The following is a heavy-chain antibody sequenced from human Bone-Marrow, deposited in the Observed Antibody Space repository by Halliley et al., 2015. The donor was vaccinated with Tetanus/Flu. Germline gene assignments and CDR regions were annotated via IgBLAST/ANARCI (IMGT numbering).Heavy chain of an antibody. V-gene: IGHV4-34*01. J-gene: IGHJ6*02. CDR1: GGSFGDSGYY. D-gene: IGHD6-19*01. CDR2: IIPYGNI. Sequence: LRLSCAVYGGSFGDSGYYWNWCRQPPGKGLEWIGEIIPYGNINYNQSLQSRVTISVDTSKNQFSLKLSSVSAADTAVYYCARGHRVSNGWGTYYNYGMDAWGQGTAVSVPS. CDR3: ARGHRVSNGWGTYYNYGMDA.